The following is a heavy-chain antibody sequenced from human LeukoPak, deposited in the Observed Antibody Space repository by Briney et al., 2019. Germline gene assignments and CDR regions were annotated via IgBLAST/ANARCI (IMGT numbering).Heavy chain of an antibody. J-gene: IGHJ3*02. CDR3: ARDQYSGHWYYALDI. D-gene: IGHD6-19*01. Sequence: GGSLRLSCAASGFTFSSYSMNWVRQAPGKGLEWVSYISSSISVIYYADSVKGRFTISRDNAKNSLYLQINSLRDEDTAVYYCARDQYSGHWYYALDIWGQGTMVTVSS. CDR2: ISSSISVI. CDR1: GFTFSSYS. V-gene: IGHV3-48*02.